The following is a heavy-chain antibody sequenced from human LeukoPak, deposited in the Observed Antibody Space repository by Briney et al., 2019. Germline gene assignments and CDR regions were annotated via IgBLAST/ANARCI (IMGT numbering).Heavy chain of an antibody. CDR3: ASRSGYSYGYWYFDY. CDR1: GGTFSSYA. D-gene: IGHD5-18*01. Sequence: SVKVSCKASGGTFSSYAISWVRQAPGQGLEWMGGIIPIFGTANYAQKFQGRVTITAAESTSTAYMELSSLRSEDTAVYYCASRSGYSYGYWYFDYWGQGTLVTVSS. J-gene: IGHJ4*02. CDR2: IIPIFGTA. V-gene: IGHV1-69*13.